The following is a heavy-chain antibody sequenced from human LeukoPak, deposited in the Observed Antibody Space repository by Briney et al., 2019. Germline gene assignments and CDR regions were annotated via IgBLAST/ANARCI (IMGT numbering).Heavy chain of an antibody. D-gene: IGHD3-10*01. Sequence: EASVKVSCKASGYTFTGYYMHWVRQAPGQGLEWMGWINPNSGGTNYAQKFQGRVTMTRDTSISTAYMELSRLRSDDTAVYYCAIEYYGSGSDIDPWGQGTLVTVSS. CDR3: AIEYYGSGSDIDP. V-gene: IGHV1-2*02. J-gene: IGHJ5*02. CDR1: GYTFTGYY. CDR2: INPNSGGT.